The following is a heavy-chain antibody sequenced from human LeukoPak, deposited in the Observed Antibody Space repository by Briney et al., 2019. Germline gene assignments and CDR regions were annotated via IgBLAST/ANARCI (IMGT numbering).Heavy chain of an antibody. CDR3: ARIQTHYDFWSGPKDY. Sequence: GGSLRLSCAASGFTFSSYSMNWVRQAPGKGLEWVSSISSSSSYIYYADSVKGRFTISRDNAKNSLYLQMNSLRAEDTAVYYCARIQTHYDFWSGPKDYWGQGTLVTVSS. V-gene: IGHV3-21*01. D-gene: IGHD3-3*01. J-gene: IGHJ4*02. CDR2: ISSSSSYI. CDR1: GFTFSSYS.